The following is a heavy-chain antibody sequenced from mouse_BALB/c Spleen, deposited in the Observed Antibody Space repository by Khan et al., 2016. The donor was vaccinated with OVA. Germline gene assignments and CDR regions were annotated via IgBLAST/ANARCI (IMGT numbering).Heavy chain of an antibody. CDR1: GYTFTSYY. CDR2: ISPGDGST. J-gene: IGHJ2*01. CDR3: ARGYYGYLDF. D-gene: IGHD1-1*01. V-gene: IGHV1S56*01. Sequence: QVQLQQSGPELVKPGASVKMSCKASGYTFTSYYIHWVKQRPGQGLEWIGWISPGDGSTKYNEKFKDKTTLTADKSSSTAYMLLSSLTSEDSEIYFCARGYYGYLDFWGRGTTLTVSS.